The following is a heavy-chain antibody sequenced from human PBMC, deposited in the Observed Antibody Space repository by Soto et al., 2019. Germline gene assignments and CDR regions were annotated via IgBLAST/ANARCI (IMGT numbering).Heavy chain of an antibody. D-gene: IGHD3-10*01. Sequence: EVQLVESGGGLVQPGGSLRLSCAASGFTFSSYEMNWVRQAPWKGLEWVSYISSSGSTIYYADSVKGRFTISRDNAKNSLYLQMNSLRAEDTAVYYCAREQEDYYGSGSYYNPPDYWGQGTLVTVSS. CDR2: ISSSGSTI. CDR1: GFTFSSYE. J-gene: IGHJ4*02. CDR3: AREQEDYYGSGSYYNPPDY. V-gene: IGHV3-48*03.